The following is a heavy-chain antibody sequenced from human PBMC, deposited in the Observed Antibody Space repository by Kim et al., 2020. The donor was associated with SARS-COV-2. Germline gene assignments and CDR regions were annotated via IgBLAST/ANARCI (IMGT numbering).Heavy chain of an antibody. V-gene: IGHV4-4*02. CDR3: ARDLGSNDILTLYLPNPTNAFDI. D-gene: IGHD3-9*01. Sequence: SETLSLTCAVSGGSISSSNWWSWVRQPPGKGLEWIGEIYHSGSTNYNPSLKSRVTISVDKSKNQFSLKLSSVTAADTAVYYCARDLGSNDILTLYLPNPTNAFDIWGQGTMVTVSS. CDR2: IYHSGST. J-gene: IGHJ3*02. CDR1: GGSISSSNW.